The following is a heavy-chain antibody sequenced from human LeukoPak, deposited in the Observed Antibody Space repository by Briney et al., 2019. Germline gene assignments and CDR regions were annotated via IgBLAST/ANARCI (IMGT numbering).Heavy chain of an antibody. D-gene: IGHD3-3*01. CDR2: MKDSGSI. J-gene: IGHJ3*02. Sequence: SGTLSLTCADHGGSFSGYYWSWHRQPRGKGLEWIGEMKDSGSINYNPSLKSRVTISVDTSKNQFSLKLSSVTAADTAVYYCARGGDFWSGYRGYAFDIWGQGTMVTVSS. V-gene: IGHV4-34*01. CDR1: GGSFSGYY. CDR3: ARGGDFWSGYRGYAFDI.